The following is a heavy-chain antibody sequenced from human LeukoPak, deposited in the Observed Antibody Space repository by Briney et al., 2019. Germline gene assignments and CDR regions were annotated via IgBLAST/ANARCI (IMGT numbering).Heavy chain of an antibody. D-gene: IGHD6-13*01. CDR3: ARLYSSSWNHPIYYFDY. V-gene: IGHV3-11*04. CDR1: GFTFSDYY. CDR2: ISSSGSTI. Sequence: GGSLRLSCAASGFTFSDYYMSWIRQAPGKGLEWVSYISSSGSTIYYADSVKGRFTISRDNAKNSLYLQMNSLRAEDTAVYYCARLYSSSWNHPIYYFDYWGQGTLVTVSS. J-gene: IGHJ4*02.